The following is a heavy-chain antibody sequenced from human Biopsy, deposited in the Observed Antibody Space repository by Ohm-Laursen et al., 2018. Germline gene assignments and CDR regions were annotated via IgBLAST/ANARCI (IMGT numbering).Heavy chain of an antibody. CDR1: GYAATDYF. J-gene: IGHJ3*01. CDR2: ISPNSGGT. D-gene: IGHD3-16*01. Sequence: ASVKVSCKGSGYAATDYFLHSLRQAPGQGPGWMGWISPNSGGTNYAQKFQGRVTMTTDTSTSTVYLELRRLISDDTAVYYCARDIMNRIAGLVARSDVFDVWGQGTLVTVSS. CDR3: ARDIMNRIAGLVARSDVFDV. V-gene: IGHV1-2*02.